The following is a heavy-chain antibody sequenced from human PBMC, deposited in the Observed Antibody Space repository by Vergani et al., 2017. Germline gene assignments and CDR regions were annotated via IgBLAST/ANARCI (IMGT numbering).Heavy chain of an antibody. Sequence: QVQLQESGPGLVKPSETLSLTCTVSGGSISSYYWSWIRQPPGKGLEWIGYIYYSGSTYYNPSLKSRVTISVDTSKNQFSLKLSSVTAADTAVYYCARSPYRDGYYYYGMDVWGQGTTVTVSS. J-gene: IGHJ6*02. CDR3: ARSPYRDGYYYYGMDV. CDR2: IYYSGST. D-gene: IGHD5-24*01. V-gene: IGHV4-59*06. CDR1: GGSISSYY.